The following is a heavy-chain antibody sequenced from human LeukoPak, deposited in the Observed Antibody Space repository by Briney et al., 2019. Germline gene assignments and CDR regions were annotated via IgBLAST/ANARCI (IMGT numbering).Heavy chain of an antibody. CDR2: ISGSGGST. D-gene: IGHD3-22*01. Sequence: GGSLRLSCAASGFAFSSYAMSWVRQAPGKGLEWVSAISGSGGSTYYADSVKGRFTISRDNSKNTLYLQMNSLRAEDTAVYYCAKDQYYYDSRSDYWGQGTLVTVSS. CDR1: GFAFSSYA. V-gene: IGHV3-23*01. J-gene: IGHJ4*02. CDR3: AKDQYYYDSRSDY.